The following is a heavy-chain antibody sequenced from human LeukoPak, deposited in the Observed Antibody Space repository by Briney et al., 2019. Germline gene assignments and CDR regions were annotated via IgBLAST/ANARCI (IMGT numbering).Heavy chain of an antibody. J-gene: IGHJ5*02. D-gene: IGHD3-16*01. CDR1: GGSISSYY. V-gene: IGHV4-59*01. Sequence: SETLSLTCTVSGGSISSYYWSWIRQPPGKGLEWIGYIYYSGSTNYNPSLKSRVTISVDTSKNQFSLKLSSVTAADTAVYYCARGYEWFDPWGQGTLVTGSS. CDR3: ARGYEWFDP. CDR2: IYYSGST.